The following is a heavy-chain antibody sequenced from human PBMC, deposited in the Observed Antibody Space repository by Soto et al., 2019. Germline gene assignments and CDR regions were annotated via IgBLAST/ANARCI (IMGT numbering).Heavy chain of an antibody. CDR3: AKGRRNTF. J-gene: IGHJ4*02. Sequence: QVQLLQSGAEVKKPGASVKISCKASGYTFSFDYLNWVRQARGQGLEWMGKINSDGGATTYAQSFQGRVSITSDASTGTVYMELSSLTSYDTAVYYCAKGRRNTFWGQGTRVSFSS. V-gene: IGHV1-46*01. CDR2: INSDGGAT. D-gene: IGHD1-1*01. CDR1: GYTFSFDY.